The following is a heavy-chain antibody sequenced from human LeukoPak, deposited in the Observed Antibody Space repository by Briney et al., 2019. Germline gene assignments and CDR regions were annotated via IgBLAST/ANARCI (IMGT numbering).Heavy chain of an antibody. V-gene: IGHV3-48*01. J-gene: IGHJ6*03. D-gene: IGHD2-2*02. CDR3: AKGEYQLLYDNYYYYMDV. CDR2: ISSSSSTI. CDR1: GFTFSSYS. Sequence: GGSLRLSCAASGFTFSSYSMNWVRQAPGKGLEWVSYISSSSSTIYYADSVKGRFTISRDNAKNSLYLQMNSLRAEDTAVYYCAKGEYQLLYDNYYYYMDVWGKGTTVTVSS.